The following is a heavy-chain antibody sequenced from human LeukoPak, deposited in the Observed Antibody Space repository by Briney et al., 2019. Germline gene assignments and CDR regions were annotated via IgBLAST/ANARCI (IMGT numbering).Heavy chain of an antibody. CDR3: AKDISGDGYNLGLPGGY. V-gene: IGHV3-43*01. D-gene: IGHD5-24*01. Sequence: GGSLRLSCAASGFTFDDYTMHWVRQAPGKGLEWVSLISWDGGSTYYADSVKGRFTISRDNSKNSLYLQMNSLRTEDTALYYCAKDISGDGYNLGLPGGYWGQGTLVTVSS. CDR2: ISWDGGST. J-gene: IGHJ4*02. CDR1: GFTFDDYT.